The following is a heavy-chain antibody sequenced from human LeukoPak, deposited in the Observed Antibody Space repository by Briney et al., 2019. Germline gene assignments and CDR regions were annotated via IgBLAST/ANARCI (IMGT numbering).Heavy chain of an antibody. CDR3: AGGYSYGPLYYSDY. V-gene: IGHV4-59*01. CDR1: GGSISSYY. Sequence: SETLSLTCTVSGGSISSYYWSWIRQPPGKGLEWIGYIYYSGSTNYNPSLKSRVTISVDTSKNQFSLKLSSVTAADTAVYYCAGGYSYGPLYYSDYWGQGTLVTVSS. J-gene: IGHJ4*02. CDR2: IYYSGST. D-gene: IGHD5-18*01.